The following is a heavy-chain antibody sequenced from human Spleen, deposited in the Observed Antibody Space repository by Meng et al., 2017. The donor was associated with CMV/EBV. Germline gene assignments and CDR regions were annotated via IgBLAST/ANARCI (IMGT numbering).Heavy chain of an antibody. D-gene: IGHD3-3*01. J-gene: IGHJ4*02. Sequence: GGSLRLSCAASGFIFSTYDMNWVRQAPGKGLEWVSSITTSSYIYYADSVKGRFTISRDNAKSSLYLQMNSLRAEDTAVYYCARKDFWSGYYDYWGQGTLVTVSS. CDR2: ITTSSYI. CDR1: GFIFSTYD. CDR3: ARKDFWSGYYDY. V-gene: IGHV3-21*01.